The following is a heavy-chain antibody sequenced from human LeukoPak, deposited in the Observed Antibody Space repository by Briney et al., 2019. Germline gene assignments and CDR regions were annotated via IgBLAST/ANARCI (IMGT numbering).Heavy chain of an antibody. CDR1: GYTFTSYG. D-gene: IGHD6-6*01. V-gene: IGHV1-18*01. Sequence: ASVKASCKASGYTFTSYGISWVRQAPGQGLEWMGWISAYNGNTNYAQKLQGRVTMTTDTSTSTAYMELRSLRSDDTAVYYCARDTKMAARTYYYYYYGMDVWGQGTTVTVSS. J-gene: IGHJ6*02. CDR2: ISAYNGNT. CDR3: ARDTKMAARTYYYYYYGMDV.